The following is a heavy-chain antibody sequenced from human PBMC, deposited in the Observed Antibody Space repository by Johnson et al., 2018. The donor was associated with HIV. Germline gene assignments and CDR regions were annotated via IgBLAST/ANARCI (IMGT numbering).Heavy chain of an antibody. Sequence: VQLVESGGGVVRPGGSLRLSCAASGFTFDDYGMSWVRQAPGKGLEWVSVIYSGDSTNYADSVTGRFTISRDNSKNTLYLQMNSLRAEDTAVYYCARGEQWSLLGAFDIWGQGIMVTVSS. CDR2: IYSGDST. J-gene: IGHJ3*02. CDR1: GFTFDDYG. CDR3: ARGEQWSLLGAFDI. D-gene: IGHD6-19*01. V-gene: IGHV3-23*03.